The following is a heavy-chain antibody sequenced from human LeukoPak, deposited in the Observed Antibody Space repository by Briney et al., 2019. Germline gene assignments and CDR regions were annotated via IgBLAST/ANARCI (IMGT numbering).Heavy chain of an antibody. V-gene: IGHV3-33*01. CDR2: IWHDGSHK. Sequence: GRSLRLSCAASGFAFNTYAMHWVRQAPGQGLEWVALIWHDGSHKFYSNSVRGQFTISRDNSKNTVSLQMNKLRPEATAVYYCAREISGPGSYPAFWGQGTLVTVSS. CDR3: AREISGPGSYPAF. D-gene: IGHD3-10*01. CDR1: GFAFNTYA. J-gene: IGHJ4*02.